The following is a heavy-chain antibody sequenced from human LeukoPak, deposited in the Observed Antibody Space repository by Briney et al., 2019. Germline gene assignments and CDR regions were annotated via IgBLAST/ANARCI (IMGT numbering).Heavy chain of an antibody. J-gene: IGHJ4*02. CDR3: ARRGYSYGHLFDY. V-gene: IGHV4-59*08. CDR2: IYYSGST. Sequence: PSETLSLSCTVSGGSISSYYWSWIRQPPGKGLEWIGYIYYSGSTNYNPSLNSRVTISVDTSKNQFSLKLSSVTAADTAVYYCARRGYSYGHLFDYWGQGTLVTVSS. D-gene: IGHD5-18*01. CDR1: GGSISSYY.